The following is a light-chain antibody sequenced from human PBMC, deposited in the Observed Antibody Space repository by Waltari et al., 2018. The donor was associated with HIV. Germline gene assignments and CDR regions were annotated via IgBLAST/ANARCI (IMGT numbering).Light chain of an antibody. CDR3: QQTFSPPRT. Sequence: DINMTQSPSSLSASVGDRVTITCRASESIISYLNWYHQSPGKAPTLLIFGTSTLQDGVPSRFSGSGSETEFALSIAGLQREDFGTYFCQQTFSPPRTFGQGT. CDR1: ESIISY. CDR2: GTS. J-gene: IGKJ2*01. V-gene: IGKV1-39*01.